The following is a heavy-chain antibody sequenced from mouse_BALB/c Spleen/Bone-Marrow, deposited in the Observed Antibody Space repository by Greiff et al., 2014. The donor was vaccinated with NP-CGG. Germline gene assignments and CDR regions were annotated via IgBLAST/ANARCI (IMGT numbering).Heavy chain of an antibody. J-gene: IGHJ4*01. CDR2: IYPGDGDT. CDR1: GYTFSNYW. D-gene: IGHD2-4*01. CDR3: ASRGDYPYAMDY. Sequence: LQESGAELVRPGSSVKISCKASGYTFSNYWMNWMKQRPGQGLEWIGQIYPGDGDTNYIGKFTGKATLTADKSSSTAYMQLSSLTSEDSAVYFCASRGDYPYAMDYWGQGTSVTVSS. V-gene: IGHV1-80*01.